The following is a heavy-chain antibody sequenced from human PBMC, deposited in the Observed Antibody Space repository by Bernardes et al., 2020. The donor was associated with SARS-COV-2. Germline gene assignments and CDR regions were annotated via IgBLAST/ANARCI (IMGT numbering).Heavy chain of an antibody. D-gene: IGHD1-7*01. Sequence: GGSLRLSCTASGFTFSNCAMHWVRRAPGKGPEWVAVISNDGSIKYYTDSVKGRFTISRDNSKNTLYLLMNSLRTDDTAVYYCTRGLELELITWFDYWGQGTLVTVSS. V-gene: IGHV3-30-3*01. CDR1: GFTFSNCA. CDR2: ISNDGSIK. J-gene: IGHJ4*02. CDR3: TRGLELELITWFDY.